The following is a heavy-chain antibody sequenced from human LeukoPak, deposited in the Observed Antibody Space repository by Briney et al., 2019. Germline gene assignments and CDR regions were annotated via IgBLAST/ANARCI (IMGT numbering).Heavy chain of an antibody. CDR1: GYTFTSYD. V-gene: IGHV1-8*01. CDR3: ARAYYYDSSGYYYYYYYMDV. Sequence: GASVKVSCKASGYTFTSYDINWVRQATGQGLEWMGWMNPNSGNTGYAQKFRGRVTMTRNTSISTAYMELSSLRSEDTAVYYCARAYYYDSSGYYYYYYYMDVWGKGTTVTISS. J-gene: IGHJ6*03. D-gene: IGHD3-22*01. CDR2: MNPNSGNT.